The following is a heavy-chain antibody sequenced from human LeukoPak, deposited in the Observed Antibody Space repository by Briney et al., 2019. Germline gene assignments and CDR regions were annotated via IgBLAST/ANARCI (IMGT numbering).Heavy chain of an antibody. CDR1: GGSISSYY. CDR2: IYTSGST. V-gene: IGHV4-4*07. D-gene: IGHD5-18*01. J-gene: IGHJ6*03. CDR3: AREEYSYGPRGYYYYMDV. Sequence: SETLSLTCTVSGGSISSYYWSWIRQPAGKGLEWIGRIYTSGSTNYNPSLKSRVTMSVDTSKNQFSLKLSSVTAADTAVYYCAREEYSYGPRGYYYYMDVWGKGTTVTVSS.